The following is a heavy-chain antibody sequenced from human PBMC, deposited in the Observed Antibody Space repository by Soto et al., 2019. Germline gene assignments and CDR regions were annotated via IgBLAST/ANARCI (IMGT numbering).Heavy chain of an antibody. D-gene: IGHD6-19*01. J-gene: IGHJ4*02. V-gene: IGHV4-61*01. CDR3: ARDRMAVAGFDY. Sequence: PSETLSLTCTFSGDSVISRNYYWSWIRQPPGKGLEWIGYIYFSGSTNYNPSLKSRLTISVDTSKNQFSLKLNSVTAADTALYYCARDRMAVAGFDYWGQGTLVTVSS. CDR2: IYFSGST. CDR1: GDSVISRNYY.